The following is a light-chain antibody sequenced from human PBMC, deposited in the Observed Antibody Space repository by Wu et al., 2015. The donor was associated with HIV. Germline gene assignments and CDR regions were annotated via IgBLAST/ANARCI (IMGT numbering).Light chain of an antibody. V-gene: IGKV3-20*01. Sequence: ETVLTQSPGTLSLSPGEGATLSCKASQTVPNNFLAWYQHKPGQAPKLLIYAASGRATGTPDRFTGRGSGTQFTLTISNLEPDDFAVYICHQYGSLPFTFGGGTRVE. J-gene: IGKJ4*01. CDR2: AAS. CDR1: QTVPNNF. CDR3: HQYGSLPFT.